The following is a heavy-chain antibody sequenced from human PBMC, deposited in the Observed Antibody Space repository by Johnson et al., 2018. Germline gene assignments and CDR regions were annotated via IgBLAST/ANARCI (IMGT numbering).Heavy chain of an antibody. CDR3: ARDVGDGDCYFDY. CDR2: ISSSSSYI. D-gene: IGHD2-21*02. Sequence: QLLQSGGGLVKPGGSLSLSCSASGFTFSSYSMNWVRQAPGKGLEWVSSISSSSSYIYYADSVKGRFTISRDNAKNSLFLQMISLRAEDTAVYYCARDVGDGDCYFDYWGQGTLVTVSS. V-gene: IGHV3-21*01. J-gene: IGHJ4*02. CDR1: GFTFSSYS.